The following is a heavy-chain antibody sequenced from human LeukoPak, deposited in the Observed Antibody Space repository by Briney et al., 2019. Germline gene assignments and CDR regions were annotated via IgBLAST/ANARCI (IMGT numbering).Heavy chain of an antibody. CDR1: GGSISSGGYY. D-gene: IGHD3-9*01. Sequence: PSQTLSLTCTVSGGSISSGGYYWSWIRQHPGKCLEWIGYIYYSGSTYYNPSLKSRVTISVDTSKSQFSLKLSSVTAADTAVYYCARGEYYDILTGYYKVFDYWGQGTLVTVSS. CDR3: ARGEYYDILTGYYKVFDY. J-gene: IGHJ4*02. V-gene: IGHV4-31*03. CDR2: IYYSGST.